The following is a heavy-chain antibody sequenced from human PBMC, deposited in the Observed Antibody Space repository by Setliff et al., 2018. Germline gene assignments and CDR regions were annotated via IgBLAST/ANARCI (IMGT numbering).Heavy chain of an antibody. CDR1: GFTFSTYN. V-gene: IGHV3-48*01. CDR3: ARDRGELGQERRTHFFRH. J-gene: IGHJ1*01. Sequence: GGSLRLSCAASGFTFSTYNMNWVRQAPGKGLEWVSYISFSSSTIYYADSVKGRFTISRDNAKNSLYLQMNSLRAEDTAVYYCARDRGELGQERRTHFFRHWGQGALVTVSS. CDR2: ISFSSSTI. D-gene: IGHD2-21*01.